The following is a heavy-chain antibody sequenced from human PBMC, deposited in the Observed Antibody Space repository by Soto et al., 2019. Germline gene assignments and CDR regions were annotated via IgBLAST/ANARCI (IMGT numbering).Heavy chain of an antibody. D-gene: IGHD2-2*01. CDR1: GGTFNRYS. CDR2: IIPMFGIT. V-gene: IGHV1-69*02. CDR3: ATFYEGDCTTTTCYWDFDY. J-gene: IGHJ4*02. Sequence: QVHLVQAGAEVKKPGSSVKVSCRASGGTFNRYSISWVRQAPGQGLEWMGRIIPMFGITNYAQKFQGRVMITADKSANTAYMEVSGLRSEATAMYYCATFYEGDCTTTTCYWDFDYWGQGTLVTVSS.